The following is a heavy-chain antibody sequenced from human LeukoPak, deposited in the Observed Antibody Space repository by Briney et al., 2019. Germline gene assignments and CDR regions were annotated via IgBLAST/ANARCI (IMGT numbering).Heavy chain of an antibody. Sequence: GGSLRLSCAASGFTFSSYWMSSVRQAPGKGLEWVANIKQDGSEQYYVDSVKGRFTISRDNAKNSLYLQMNSLRSEDTAVYYCARYIVQDAFDIWGQGTMVTVSS. J-gene: IGHJ3*02. CDR2: IKQDGSEQ. V-gene: IGHV3-7*01. CDR3: ARYIVQDAFDI. CDR1: GFTFSSYW. D-gene: IGHD2/OR15-2a*01.